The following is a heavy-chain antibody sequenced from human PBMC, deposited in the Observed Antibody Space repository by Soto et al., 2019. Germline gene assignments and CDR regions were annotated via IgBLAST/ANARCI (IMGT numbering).Heavy chain of an antibody. CDR2: ISAYNGNT. CDR3: ASSVDSSGYYYLNCFDP. CDR1: GYTFTSYG. Sequence: GASVKVSCKASGYTFTSYGISWVRQAPGQGLEWMGWISAYNGNTNYAQKLQGRVTMTTDTSTSTAYMELRSLRSDAAAVYYCASSVDSSGYYYLNCFDPWGQGTVVTVSS. J-gene: IGHJ5*02. V-gene: IGHV1-18*04. D-gene: IGHD3-22*01.